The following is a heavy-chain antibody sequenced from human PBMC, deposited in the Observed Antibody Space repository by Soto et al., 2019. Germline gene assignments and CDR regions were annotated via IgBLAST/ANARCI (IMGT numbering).Heavy chain of an antibody. D-gene: IGHD2-15*01. Sequence: LRLSCAASGFTFSTHGMHWVRQAPGKGLEWVALMWFDGSEKYYGDSVKGRFTISRDNSKNTLYLQMNSLSAEDTAVYYCARLYCSADSCYSVGAFDIRGQGTMVTVSS. J-gene: IGHJ3*02. CDR1: GFTFSTHG. CDR2: MWFDGSEK. CDR3: ARLYCSADSCYSVGAFDI. V-gene: IGHV3-33*01.